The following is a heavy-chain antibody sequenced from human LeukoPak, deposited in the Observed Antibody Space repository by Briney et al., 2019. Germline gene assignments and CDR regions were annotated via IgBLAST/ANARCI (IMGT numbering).Heavy chain of an antibody. Sequence: HPGGSLRLSCAASGFTFSSYAMSWVRQAPGKGLEWVSAISGSGGSTYYADSVKGRFTISRDNSKNTLYLQMNSLRAEDTAVYYCAKDPNYGDSFNDYWGQGTLVTVSS. J-gene: IGHJ4*02. CDR3: AKDPNYGDSFNDY. CDR1: GFTFSSYA. D-gene: IGHD4-17*01. CDR2: ISGSGGST. V-gene: IGHV3-23*01.